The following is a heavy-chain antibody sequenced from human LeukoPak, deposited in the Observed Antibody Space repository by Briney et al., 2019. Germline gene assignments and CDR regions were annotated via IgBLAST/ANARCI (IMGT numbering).Heavy chain of an antibody. CDR3: ARLYYYYGMDV. Sequence: SETLPLTCTVSGGSISSSSYYWGWIRQPPGKGLELIGSKYYSGNSYYNPSLNSRASISVDTSKNQFSLKLSSVTAADTAVYYCARLYYYYGMDVWGQGTTVTVSS. V-gene: IGHV4-39*01. CDR1: GGSISSSSYY. J-gene: IGHJ6*02. CDR2: KYYSGNS.